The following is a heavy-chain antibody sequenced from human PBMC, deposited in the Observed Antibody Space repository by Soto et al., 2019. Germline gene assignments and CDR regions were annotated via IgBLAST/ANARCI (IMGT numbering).Heavy chain of an antibody. D-gene: IGHD3-9*01. CDR2: INPSGGST. V-gene: IGHV1-46*01. CDR1: GYTFTIYY. Sequence: ASVKVSCKASGYTFTIYYMHWVRQAPGQGLEWMGIINPSGGSTSYAQKFQGRVTMTRDTSTSTVYMELSSLRSEDTAVYYCAISGLVANFDYWGQGTLVTVSS. CDR3: AISGLVANFDY. J-gene: IGHJ4*02.